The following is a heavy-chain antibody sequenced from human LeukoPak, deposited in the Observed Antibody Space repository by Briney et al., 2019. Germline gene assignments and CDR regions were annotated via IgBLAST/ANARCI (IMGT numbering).Heavy chain of an antibody. CDR2: INHSGST. D-gene: IGHD1-26*01. CDR3: ARLRGLGPSDAFDI. Sequence: PSETLSLTCTVSDGSISSSSYYWSWIRQPPGKGLEWIGKINHSGSTNYNPSLKSRVTISVDTSKNQFSLKLSSVTAADTAVYYCARLRGLGPSDAFDIWGQGTMVTVSS. J-gene: IGHJ3*02. V-gene: IGHV4-39*01. CDR1: DGSISSSSYY.